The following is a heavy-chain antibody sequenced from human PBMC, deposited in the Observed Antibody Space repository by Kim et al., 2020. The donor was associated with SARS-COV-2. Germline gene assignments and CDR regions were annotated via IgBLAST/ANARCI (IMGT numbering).Heavy chain of an antibody. D-gene: IGHD2-2*01. CDR1: GFTFSSYA. Sequence: GGSLRLSCAASGFTFSSYAMHWVRQAPGKGLEYVSAISSNGGSTYYANSVKGRFTISRDNSKNKLYLQMGSLRAEDMAVYYCARESTPAASYYYYYYMDVWGKGTTVTGSS. J-gene: IGHJ6*03. CDR3: ARESTPAASYYYYYYMDV. CDR2: ISSNGGST. V-gene: IGHV3-64*01.